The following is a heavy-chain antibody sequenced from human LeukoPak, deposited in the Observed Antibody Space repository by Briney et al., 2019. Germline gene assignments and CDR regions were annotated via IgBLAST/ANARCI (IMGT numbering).Heavy chain of an antibody. CDR2: ISSSGSTM. CDR3: ARSGYYSGDAFDI. Sequence: GGPLRLSCAASGFTFSDYYMSWIRQAPGKGLEWVSYISSSGSTMYYADSVKGRFTISRDNAKNSLYLQMNSLRAEDTAVYYCARSGYYSGDAFDIWGQGTMVTASS. D-gene: IGHD3-22*01. J-gene: IGHJ3*02. CDR1: GFTFSDYY. V-gene: IGHV3-11*04.